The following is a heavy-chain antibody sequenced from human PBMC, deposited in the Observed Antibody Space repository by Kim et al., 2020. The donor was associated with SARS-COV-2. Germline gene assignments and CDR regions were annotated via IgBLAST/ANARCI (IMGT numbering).Heavy chain of an antibody. D-gene: IGHD3-10*01. CDR2: ISYDGSNK. CDR1: GFTFSSYA. Sequence: GGSLRLSCAASGFTFSSYAMHWVRQAPGKGLEWVAVISYDGSNKYYADSVKGRFTISRDNSKNTLYLQMNSLRAEDTAVYYCARGELLWFGEVAYWGQGTLVTVSS. V-gene: IGHV3-30*04. J-gene: IGHJ4*02. CDR3: ARGELLWFGEVAY.